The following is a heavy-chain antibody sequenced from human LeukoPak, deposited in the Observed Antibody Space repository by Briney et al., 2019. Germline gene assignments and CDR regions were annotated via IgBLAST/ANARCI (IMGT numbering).Heavy chain of an antibody. CDR3: ARFETVAAKPLEY. Sequence: GGSLRLSCAASGFTFSDYSMNWVRQAPGKGLDWVSSISSTSTYISYADSAKGRFTISRDNARNSLYLQMNSLRAEDTAVYYCARFETVAAKPLEYWGQGTLVSVSS. V-gene: IGHV3-21*01. CDR2: ISSTSTYI. D-gene: IGHD6-19*01. CDR1: GFTFSDYS. J-gene: IGHJ4*02.